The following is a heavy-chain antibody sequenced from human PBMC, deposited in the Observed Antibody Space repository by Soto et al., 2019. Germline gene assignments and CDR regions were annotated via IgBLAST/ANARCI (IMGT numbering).Heavy chain of an antibody. V-gene: IGHV3-33*01. Sequence: GGSLRLSCAASGFTFSSYGMHWVRQAPGKGLEWVAVIWNDGSNKYYADSVKGRFTISRDNSKNTLYLQMNSLRAEDTAVYYCARETGPGSSYYYYGMDVWGQGTTVTVSS. D-gene: IGHD6-6*01. J-gene: IGHJ6*02. CDR1: GFTFSSYG. CDR3: ARETGPGSSYYYYGMDV. CDR2: IWNDGSNK.